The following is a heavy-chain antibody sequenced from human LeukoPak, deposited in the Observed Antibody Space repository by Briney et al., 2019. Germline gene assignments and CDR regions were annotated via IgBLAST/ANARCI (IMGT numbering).Heavy chain of an antibody. J-gene: IGHJ4*02. V-gene: IGHV1-3*01. CDR2: INAGNGNT. Sequence: ASVKVSCNASGYTFTSYAMHWVRQAPGQRLEWMGWINAGNGNTKYSQKFQGRVTITRDTSASTAYMELRSLRSDDTAVYYCARDVDSYGLGTHFDYWGQGTLVTVSS. CDR3: ARDVDSYGLGTHFDY. D-gene: IGHD5-18*01. CDR1: GYTFTSYA.